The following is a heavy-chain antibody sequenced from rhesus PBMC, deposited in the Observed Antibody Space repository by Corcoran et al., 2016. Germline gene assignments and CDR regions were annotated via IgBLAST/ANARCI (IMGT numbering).Heavy chain of an antibody. Sequence: EVQLVESGGGLAKPGGSLRLSCAASGFTFSSYWMNWVRQTPGKGLEWIAAINSGGGRTNSADSVKGRFTISRDNSKNTLSLQMNSLRAEDTAVYYCAKDLATVADTGDYWGQGVLVTVSS. D-gene: IGHD4-29*01. CDR3: AKDLATVADTGDY. V-gene: IGHV3S42*01. CDR1: GFTFSSYW. CDR2: INSGGGRT. J-gene: IGHJ4*01.